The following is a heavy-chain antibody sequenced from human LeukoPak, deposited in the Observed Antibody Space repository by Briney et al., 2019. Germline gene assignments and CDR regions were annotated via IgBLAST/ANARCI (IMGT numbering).Heavy chain of an antibody. D-gene: IGHD1-7*01. CDR1: GFTFSDYY. CDR2: ISSSGSTI. J-gene: IGHJ4*02. CDR3: ARFSPETKADY. Sequence: GGSLRLSCAASGFTFSDYYMSWIRQAPGKGLEWVSDISSSGSTIYYADSVKGRFTISRDNAKNSLYLQMNSLRAEDTAVYYWARFSPETKADYWGQGPLVTVSS. V-gene: IGHV3-11*01.